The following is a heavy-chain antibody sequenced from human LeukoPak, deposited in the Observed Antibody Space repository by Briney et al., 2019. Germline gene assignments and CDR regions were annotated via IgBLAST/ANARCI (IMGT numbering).Heavy chain of an antibody. V-gene: IGHV5-51*01. J-gene: IGHJ3*02. Sequence: GESLKISCKGSGYSFTSFWIGWVRQMPGKGLEWMGIIYPGDSDTRYSPSFQGQVTISADKSISTAYLQWSSLKASDTAMYYCARVRYQLLSDDAFDIWGQGTMVTVSS. CDR2: IYPGDSDT. CDR1: GYSFTSFW. CDR3: ARVRYQLLSDDAFDI. D-gene: IGHD2-2*01.